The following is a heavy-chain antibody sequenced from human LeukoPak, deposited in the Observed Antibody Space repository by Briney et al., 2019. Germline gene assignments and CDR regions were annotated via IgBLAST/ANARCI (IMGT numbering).Heavy chain of an antibody. CDR2: ISSSSSTI. Sequence: PGGSLRLSCAASGFTFSSYSMNWVRQAPGKGLEWVSYISSSSSTIYYADSVKGRFTISRDNAKNSLYLQMNSLRAEDTAVYYCAKDLEGLTIFGVVIEYSTFDYWGQGTLVTVSS. CDR3: AKDLEGLTIFGVVIEYSTFDY. CDR1: GFTFSSYS. J-gene: IGHJ4*02. V-gene: IGHV3-48*01. D-gene: IGHD3-3*01.